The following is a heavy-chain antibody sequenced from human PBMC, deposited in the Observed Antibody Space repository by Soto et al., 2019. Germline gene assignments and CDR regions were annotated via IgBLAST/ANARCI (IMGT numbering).Heavy chain of an antibody. CDR1: GFTFSNEW. Sequence: EGQLVESGGGLVKPGGFLRLSCAASGFTFSNEWMNWVRQAPGKGLEWVGRIKSKADGGATDYAAPVKGRFTVSRDDSTNTLYLQMSSLKTEDTALYYCYTVRAVHGSEYWGQGTLVTVSS. V-gene: IGHV3-15*01. CDR3: YTVRAVHGSEY. J-gene: IGHJ4*02. D-gene: IGHD6-19*01. CDR2: IKSKADGGAT.